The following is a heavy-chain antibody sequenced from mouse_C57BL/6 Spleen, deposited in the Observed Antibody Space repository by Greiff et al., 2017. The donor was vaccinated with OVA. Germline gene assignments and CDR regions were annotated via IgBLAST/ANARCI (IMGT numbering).Heavy chain of an antibody. D-gene: IGHD1-1*01. CDR3: AILYGSSYSWFAY. CDR1: GYTFTSYW. Sequence: QVQLKQPGAELVKPGASVKMSCKASGYTFTSYWITWVKQRPGQGLEWIGRIHPSDSDTNYNQKFKGKATLTVDKSSSTAYMQLSSLTSEDSAVYYCAILYGSSYSWFAYWGQGTLVTVSA. J-gene: IGHJ3*01. V-gene: IGHV1-74*01. CDR2: IHPSDSDT.